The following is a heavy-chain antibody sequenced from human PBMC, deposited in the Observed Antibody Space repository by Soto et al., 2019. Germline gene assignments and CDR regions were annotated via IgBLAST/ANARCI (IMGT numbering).Heavy chain of an antibody. CDR2: INAGNGNT. J-gene: IGHJ5*02. CDR3: ARDWGSSSSVDWFDP. D-gene: IGHD6-6*01. CDR1: EYPLTSYT. V-gene: IGHV1-3*01. Sequence: SGKVACNSSEYPLTSYTMHLVRQAPGQSLEWMGWINAGNGNTKYSQKFQGRVTITRDTSASTAYMELSSLRSEDTAVDYCARDWGSSSSVDWFDPWGQGTLVTASS.